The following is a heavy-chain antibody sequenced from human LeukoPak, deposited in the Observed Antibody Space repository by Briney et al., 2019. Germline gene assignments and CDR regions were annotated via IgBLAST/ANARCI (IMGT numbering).Heavy chain of an antibody. J-gene: IGHJ3*01. CDR3: ARETEKQWQY. Sequence: PSETLSLTCTVSGGSIRSRSYYWGWIRQPPRKGLEFIASIFHSGYTYYDASLKSRVTISVDTSKNQFSLRLSSVTAADTAVYYCARETEKQWQYWGQGAMVTVSS. CDR1: GGSIRSRSYY. V-gene: IGHV4-39*07. CDR2: IFHSGYT. D-gene: IGHD6-19*01.